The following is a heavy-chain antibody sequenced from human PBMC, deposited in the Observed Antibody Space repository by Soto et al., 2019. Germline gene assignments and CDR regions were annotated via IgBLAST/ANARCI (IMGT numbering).Heavy chain of an antibody. V-gene: IGHV1-69*12. CDR3: ARDNDRPQLGGNYYYISDV. J-gene: IGHJ6*02. CDR2: IMPIFRTP. CDR1: RGTFRNSA. D-gene: IGHD1-1*01. Sequence: QVQLEQSGAEVKKPGSSVKVYCKASRGTFRNSAISWVRQAPGQGLEWMGGIMPIFRTPDYAQKFQGRVTITADESTNTAYMELSGLRSDDTAMYYCARDNDRPQLGGNYYYISDVWGHGTTVTVSS.